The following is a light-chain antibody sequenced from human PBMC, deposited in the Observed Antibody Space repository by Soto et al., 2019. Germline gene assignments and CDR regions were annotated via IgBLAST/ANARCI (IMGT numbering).Light chain of an antibody. Sequence: EIVLTQSPDTLSLSPGESATLSCRASQSVSARLAWYKHKPGQPPRLLISDVFNRASGVAERFSGSGSETDFTLIIRRLEPEDSALYYCQHYQGGHPIAFGQRTRLEV. V-gene: IGKV3-20*01. CDR1: QSVSAR. CDR3: QHYQGGHPIA. J-gene: IGKJ5*01. CDR2: DVF.